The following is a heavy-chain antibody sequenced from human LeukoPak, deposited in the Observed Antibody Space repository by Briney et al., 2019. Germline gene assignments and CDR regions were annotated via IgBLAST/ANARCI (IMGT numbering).Heavy chain of an antibody. D-gene: IGHD2-15*01. J-gene: IGHJ4*02. CDR3: ASGIYCSGGSCYSAFGY. Sequence: PSETLSLTCTVSGGSISSSSYYWGWIRQPPGKGLEWIGSIYYSGSTYYNPSLKSRVTISVDTSKNQFSLKLSSVTAADTAVYFCASGIYCSGGSCYSAFGYWGQGTLVTVSS. V-gene: IGHV4-39*01. CDR1: GGSISSSSYY. CDR2: IYYSGST.